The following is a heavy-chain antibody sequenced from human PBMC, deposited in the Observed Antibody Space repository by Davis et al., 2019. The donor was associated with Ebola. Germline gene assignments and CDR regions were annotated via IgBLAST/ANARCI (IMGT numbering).Heavy chain of an antibody. D-gene: IGHD2-2*01. CDR1: GFTFDHYA. V-gene: IGHV3-9*01. J-gene: IGHJ4*02. CDR2: ISWNSGTI. Sequence: SLKISCAASGFTFDHYAMHWVRQTPGKGLEWVSGISWNSGTIGYADSVKGRFTISRDNAKNSLYLQMNDLRAEDTALYYCAKDSAHQLLYSPFDHWGQGTLVTVSS. CDR3: AKDSAHQLLYSPFDH.